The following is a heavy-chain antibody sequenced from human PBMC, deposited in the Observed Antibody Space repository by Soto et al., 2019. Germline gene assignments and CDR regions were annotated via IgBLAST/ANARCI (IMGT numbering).Heavy chain of an antibody. V-gene: IGHV1-69*08. J-gene: IGHJ4*02. CDR3: ARDLPTTVTGD. D-gene: IGHD4-17*01. CDR1: GGTFSSYT. CDR2: IIPILGIA. Sequence: QVQLVQSGAEVKKPGSSVKVSCKASGGTFSSYTISWVRQAPGQGLEWMGRIIPILGIANYAQKFQGRVTXTXAKSTSTDYMELSRLRSEDTAVYYCARDLPTTVTGDWGQGTLVTVSS.